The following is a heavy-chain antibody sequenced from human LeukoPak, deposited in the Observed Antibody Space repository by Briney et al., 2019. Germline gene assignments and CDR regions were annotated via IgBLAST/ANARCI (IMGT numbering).Heavy chain of an antibody. D-gene: IGHD1-1*01. CDR3: ARLTGTTGFDY. CDR1: GFPFSSYW. V-gene: IGHV3-7*01. CDR2: IKQDGSDK. J-gene: IGHJ4*02. Sequence: GGSLRLSCAASGFPFSSYWMSWVRQAPGKGLEWVANIKQDGSDKYYVESVKGRLTISRDNAKTSLNLQLNSLRADDTAVYYCARLTGTTGFDYWGQGTLVTVSS.